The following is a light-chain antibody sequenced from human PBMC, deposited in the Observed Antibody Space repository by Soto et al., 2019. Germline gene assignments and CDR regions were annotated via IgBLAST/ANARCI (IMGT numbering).Light chain of an antibody. CDR1: SSDVGDYNY. V-gene: IGLV2-11*01. CDR3: CSYAGSSWV. Sequence: SALTQPRSGSGSPGQSVTISCIGTSSDVGDYNYVSWYQQHPGKAPTLMVYDVIKRPSGVPGRFSGSKSGNTASLTISGLQAEDEADYYCCSYAGSSWVFGGGTKVTVL. CDR2: DVI. J-gene: IGLJ3*02.